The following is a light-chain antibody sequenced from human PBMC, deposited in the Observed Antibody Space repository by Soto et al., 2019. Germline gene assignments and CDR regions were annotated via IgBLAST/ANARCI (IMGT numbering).Light chain of an antibody. V-gene: IGLV2-14*01. CDR2: EVS. CDR3: TSYTRDTALV. CDR1: SSDVGTYNY. J-gene: IGLJ1*01. Sequence: QSALTQPASVSGSPGQSITISCTGTSSDVGTYNYVSWYQHHPGKAPKLIIYEVSNRPSGVSNRFSGSKSGTTASLTIFGLQAEDEADYHCTSYTRDTALVFGTGTQLTVL.